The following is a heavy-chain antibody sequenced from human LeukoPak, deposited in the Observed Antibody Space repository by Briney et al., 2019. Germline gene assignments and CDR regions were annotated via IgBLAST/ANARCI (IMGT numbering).Heavy chain of an antibody. D-gene: IGHD3-10*01. CDR1: GYTFTSYY. CDR2: ISPSGGST. Sequence: ASLKVSCKASGYTFTSYYMHWVRQAPGQGPEWMGVISPSGGSTTYAQKFQGRVTLTRDMSTSTDYLELSSLRSEDTAVYYCARLLKTPVNRGGPANYYMDVWGKGTTVTVSS. J-gene: IGHJ6*03. CDR3: ARLLKTPVNRGGPANYYMDV. V-gene: IGHV1-46*01.